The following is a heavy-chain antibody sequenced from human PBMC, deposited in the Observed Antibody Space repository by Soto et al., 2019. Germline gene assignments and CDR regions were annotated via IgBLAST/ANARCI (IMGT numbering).Heavy chain of an antibody. Sequence: QVQLQQWGAGLLKPSETLSLTCAAYGESLSTYFWSWIRQPPGKGLEWIGEVNYSGGRTIYNPSLRGRVTISVSTSRDQFSLQVPSGAAAGTAWYYCGSGRYYTWTFGGQGTLVTVSS. CDR2: VNYSGGRT. D-gene: IGHD3-22*01. V-gene: IGHV4-34*01. J-gene: IGHJ4*02. CDR3: GSGRYYTWTF. CDR1: GESLSTYF.